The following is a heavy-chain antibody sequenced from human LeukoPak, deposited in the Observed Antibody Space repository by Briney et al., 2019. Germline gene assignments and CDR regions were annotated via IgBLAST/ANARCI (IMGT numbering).Heavy chain of an antibody. Sequence: PSQTLSLTCTVSGGSISSGDYYWSWIRQPPGKGLEWIGYIYYSGSTYYNPSLKSRVTISVDTSKNQFSLKLSSVTAADTAVYYCARDRPDYCTNGVCYHFDYWGQGTLVTVSS. J-gene: IGHJ4*02. V-gene: IGHV4-30-4*08. CDR1: GGSISSGDYY. CDR3: ARDRPDYCTNGVCYHFDY. CDR2: IYYSGST. D-gene: IGHD2-8*01.